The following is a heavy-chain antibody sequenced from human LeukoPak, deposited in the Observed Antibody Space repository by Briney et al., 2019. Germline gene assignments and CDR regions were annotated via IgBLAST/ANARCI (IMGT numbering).Heavy chain of an antibody. J-gene: IGHJ4*02. V-gene: IGHV3-23*01. CDR1: GFTFTNYA. Sequence: GGSLRLSCAASGFTFTNYAMNWVRQAPGKGLEWVSGISGRGGNTYYADSVKGRFTISRDNSKNTLYLQMNSLRAEDTAVYYCAKQTVTTCDFFDYRGQGALVTVSS. D-gene: IGHD4-17*01. CDR3: AKQTVTTCDFFDY. CDR2: ISGRGGNT.